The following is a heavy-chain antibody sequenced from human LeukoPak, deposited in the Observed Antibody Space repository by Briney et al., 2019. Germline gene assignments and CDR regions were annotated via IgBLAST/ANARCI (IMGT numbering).Heavy chain of an antibody. J-gene: IGHJ4*02. CDR3: VKDIRRGYNFGYDQFAY. CDR1: GFIFNNYG. D-gene: IGHD5-18*01. CDR2: IQYNGTTK. Sequence: GGSLRLSCAASGFIFNNYGTHWVRQAPGKGLEWVAFIQYNGTTKDYADSVKGRFTISRDNSKNTLSLQMNSLRAEDTALYYCVKDIRRGYNFGYDQFAYWGQGTLVTVSS. V-gene: IGHV3-30*02.